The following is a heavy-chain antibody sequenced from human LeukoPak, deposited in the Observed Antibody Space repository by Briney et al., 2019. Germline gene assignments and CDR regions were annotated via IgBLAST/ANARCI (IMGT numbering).Heavy chain of an antibody. D-gene: IGHD3-3*01. J-gene: IGHJ4*02. Sequence: GGSLRLSCAASGFTFSSYAMSWVRQAPGKGLEWVSAISGSGGSTYYADSVKGRFTISRDNSKNTLYLQMNSLRAGDTAVYYCAKPVLGTFGVVITLYYFDYWGQGTLVTVSS. V-gene: IGHV3-23*01. CDR2: ISGSGGST. CDR1: GFTFSSYA. CDR3: AKPVLGTFGVVITLYYFDY.